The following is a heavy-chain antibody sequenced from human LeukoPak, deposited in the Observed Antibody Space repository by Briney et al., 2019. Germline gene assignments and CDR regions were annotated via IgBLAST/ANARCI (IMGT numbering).Heavy chain of an antibody. CDR1: GFTFDDYG. CDR3: WVPATAGEADY. CDR2: IRYDGSNK. D-gene: IGHD2-2*01. Sequence: PGGSLRLSCAASGFTFDDYGMSWVRQAPGKGLEWVAFIRYDGSNKYYADSVKGRFTISRDNSKNTLYLQMNSLRAEDTAVYYCWVPATAGEADYWGQGTLVTVSS. V-gene: IGHV3-30*02. J-gene: IGHJ4*02.